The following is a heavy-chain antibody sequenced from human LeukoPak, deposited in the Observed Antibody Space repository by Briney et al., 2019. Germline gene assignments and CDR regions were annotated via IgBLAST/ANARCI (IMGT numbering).Heavy chain of an antibody. CDR1: GYSFTSYW. CDR2: IYPGDSDT. D-gene: IGHD5-12*01. V-gene: IGHV5-51*01. J-gene: IGHJ4*02. CDR3: ARVGQVDIVATNHLWIGYFDY. Sequence: GESLKISCKGSGYSFTSYWIGWVRQMPGKGLEWMGIIYPGDSDTRYSPSFQGQVTISADKSISTAYLQWSSLKASDTAMYYCARVGQVDIVATNHLWIGYFDYWGQGTLVTVSS.